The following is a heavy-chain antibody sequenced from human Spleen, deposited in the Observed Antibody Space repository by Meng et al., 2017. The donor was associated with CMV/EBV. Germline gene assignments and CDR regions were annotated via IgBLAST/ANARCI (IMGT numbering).Heavy chain of an antibody. J-gene: IGHJ3*02. CDR3: AKINDYEAFDI. CDR1: GFSFSRYS. CDR2: ISSRSTYI. V-gene: IGHV3-21*05. D-gene: IGHD4-17*01. Sequence: GGSLRLSCAASGFSFSRYSMNWVRQAPGKGLEWVSYISSRSTYIFYADSVKGRFTISRDNAKKSLSLQMNSLRAEDTAVYYCAKINDYEAFDIWGQGTMVTVSS.